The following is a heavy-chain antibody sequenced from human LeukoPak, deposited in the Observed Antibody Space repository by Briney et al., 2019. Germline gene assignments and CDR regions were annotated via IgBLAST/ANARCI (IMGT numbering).Heavy chain of an antibody. CDR2: IIPIFGTA. CDR3: ASPSRPYDSSGSMFQH. CDR1: GGTFSSYA. J-gene: IGHJ1*01. D-gene: IGHD3-22*01. V-gene: IGHV1-69*05. Sequence: SVKVSCKASGGTFSSYAISWVRQAPGRGLEWMGGIIPIFGTANYAQKFQGRVTITTDESTSTAYMELSSLRSEDTAVYYCASPSRPYDSSGSMFQHWGQGTLVTVSS.